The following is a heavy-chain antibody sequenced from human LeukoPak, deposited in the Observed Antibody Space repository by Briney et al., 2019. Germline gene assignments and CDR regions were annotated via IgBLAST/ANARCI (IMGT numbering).Heavy chain of an antibody. CDR1: GFTFSSYA. D-gene: IGHD4-17*01. CDR2: ISKSGDST. Sequence: GGSLRLSCAASGFTFSSYAMSWVRQAPGRGLEWVSAISKSGDSTFYADSVKGRFTISRDNSKNTLYLQMNSLRAEDTAVYYCAKDFVVTYGDFSFDYWGQGTLVTVSS. J-gene: IGHJ4*02. V-gene: IGHV3-23*01. CDR3: AKDFVVTYGDFSFDY.